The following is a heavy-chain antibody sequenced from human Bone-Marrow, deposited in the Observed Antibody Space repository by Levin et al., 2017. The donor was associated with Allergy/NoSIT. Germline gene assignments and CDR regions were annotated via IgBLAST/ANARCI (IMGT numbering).Heavy chain of an antibody. Sequence: ASVKVSCKASGYTFTTYGLTWVRQAPGQGLEWMGWVSAYSGNTNYALNLQDRVTMTTDTATNTAYMELTSLRSDDTAIYYCARGHFPCYCYWMDVWGQGTTVVVSS. CDR3: ARGHFPCYCYWMDV. J-gene: IGHJ6*02. CDR2: VSAYSGNT. CDR1: GYTFTTYG. V-gene: IGHV1-18*01.